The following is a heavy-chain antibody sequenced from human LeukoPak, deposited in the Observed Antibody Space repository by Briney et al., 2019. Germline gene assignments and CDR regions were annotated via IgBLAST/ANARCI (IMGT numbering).Heavy chain of an antibody. V-gene: IGHV3-33*01. CDR2: IWSDESNK. CDR1: GFTFSNYG. CDR3: ARGVVGATTGWYFDL. D-gene: IGHD1-26*01. J-gene: IGHJ2*01. Sequence: PGGSLRLSCAASGFTFSNYGMHWVRQAPGKGLEWVAVIWSDESNKYYADSVKGRFTISRDNFKNTLYLHMNRLRAEDTTVYCCARGVVGATTGWYFDLWGRGTLVTVSS.